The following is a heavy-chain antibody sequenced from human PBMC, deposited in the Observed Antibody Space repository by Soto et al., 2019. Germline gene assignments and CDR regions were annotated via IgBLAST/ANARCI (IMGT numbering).Heavy chain of an antibody. Sequence: GGSLRLSCAASGFTFDDYAMHWVRQAPGKVLEWVSGISWNSGSIGYADPVKGRFTISRDNSKNTLYLQMNSLRAEDTAVYYCARDAQLGRGVQYSGYHFPFYFDYWGQGT. CDR2: ISWNSGSI. V-gene: IGHV3-9*01. CDR1: GFTFDDYA. J-gene: IGHJ4*02. CDR3: ARDAQLGRGVQYSGYHFPFYFDY. D-gene: IGHD5-12*01.